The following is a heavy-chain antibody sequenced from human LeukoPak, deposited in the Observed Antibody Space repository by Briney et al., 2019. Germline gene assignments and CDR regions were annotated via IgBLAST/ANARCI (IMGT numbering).Heavy chain of an antibody. D-gene: IGHD4-23*01. Sequence: TSETLSLTCTVSGGSISSYYWSWIRQPPGKGLEWIGYIYYSGSTNYNPSLKSRVTISVDTSKNQFSLKLSSVTAADTAVYYCARQSYGGNSWFDYWGQGTLVTVSS. CDR1: GGSISSYY. CDR2: IYYSGST. V-gene: IGHV4-59*08. CDR3: ARQSYGGNSWFDY. J-gene: IGHJ4*02.